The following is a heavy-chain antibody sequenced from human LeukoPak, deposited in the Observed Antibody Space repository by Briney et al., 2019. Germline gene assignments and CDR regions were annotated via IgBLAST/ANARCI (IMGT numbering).Heavy chain of an antibody. D-gene: IGHD4-17*01. V-gene: IGHV3-21*01. CDR3: AREQSYGDYQIDY. CDR2: ISSSSSYI. Sequence: GGSLRLSCAASGFTFGDYAMHWVRQAPGKGLEWVSSISSSSSYIYYADSVKGRFTISRDNAKNSLYLQMNSLRAEDTAVYYCAREQSYGDYQIDYWGQGTLVTVSS. CDR1: GFTFGDYA. J-gene: IGHJ4*02.